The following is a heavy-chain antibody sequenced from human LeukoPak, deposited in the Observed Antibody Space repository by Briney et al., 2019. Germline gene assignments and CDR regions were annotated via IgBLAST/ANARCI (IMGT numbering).Heavy chain of an antibody. D-gene: IGHD1-26*01. CDR1: GFTFSSYS. Sequence: GGSLRLSCAASGFTFSSYSMNWVRQAPGKGLEWVSHITASGTAMFYADSVKGRFTISRDNAKNSLYLQMNSLRDGDTAVYYCAKGGKWDVTPFDYWGQGTLVTVSS. V-gene: IGHV3-48*02. CDR3: AKGGKWDVTPFDY. CDR2: ITASGTAM. J-gene: IGHJ4*02.